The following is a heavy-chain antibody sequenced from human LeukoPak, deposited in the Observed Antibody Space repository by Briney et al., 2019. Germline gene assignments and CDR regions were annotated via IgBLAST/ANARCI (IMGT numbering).Heavy chain of an antibody. V-gene: IGHV4-4*07. D-gene: IGHD2-2*01. CDR3: ARSTYCSSTSCYADHYYYYYYMDV. CDR1: GGSISSYY. Sequence: ETLSLTCTVSGGSISSYYWSWIRQPAGKGLEWIGRIYTSGSTNYNPSLKSRVTMSVDTSKNQFSLKLSSVTAADTAVYYCARSTYCSSTSCYADHYYYYYYMDVWGKGTTVTVSS. J-gene: IGHJ6*03. CDR2: IYTSGST.